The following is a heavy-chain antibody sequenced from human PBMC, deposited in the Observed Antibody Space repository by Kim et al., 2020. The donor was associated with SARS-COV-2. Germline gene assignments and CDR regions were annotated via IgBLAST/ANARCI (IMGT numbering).Heavy chain of an antibody. J-gene: IGHJ4*02. V-gene: IGHV1-2*06. CDR2: INPNSGGT. CDR1: GYTFTSYY. CDR3: ARGGKGSGSPWGY. D-gene: IGHD3-10*01. Sequence: ASVKVSCKASGYTFTSYYMHWVRQAPGQGLEWMGRINPNSGGTNYAQKFQGRVTMTRDTSISTAYMELSRLRSEDTAVYYCARGGKGSGSPWGYWGQGTLVTVSS.